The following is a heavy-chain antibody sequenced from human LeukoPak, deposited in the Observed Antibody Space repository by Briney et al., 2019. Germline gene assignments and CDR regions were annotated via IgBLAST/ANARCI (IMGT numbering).Heavy chain of an antibody. D-gene: IGHD6-13*01. J-gene: IGHJ6*03. CDR1: GFTFNTYS. CDR2: IFSSSTYI. CDR3: ARGSGSSWYSNYYYYMDV. V-gene: IGHV3-21*01. Sequence: GGSLRLSCAASGFTFNTYSMNWVRQAPGKGLEWVSFIFSSSTYIYYTDSVKGRFTISRDNAKNSLYLQMNSLRAEDTAVYYCARGSGSSWYSNYYYYMDVWGKGTTVTISS.